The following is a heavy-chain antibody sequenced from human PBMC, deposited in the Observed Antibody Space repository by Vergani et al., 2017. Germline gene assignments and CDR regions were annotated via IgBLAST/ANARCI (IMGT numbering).Heavy chain of an antibody. V-gene: IGHV4-34*01. Sequence: QVQLQQWGGGLLKPSETLSLTCVVNGGSFTSYHWTWIRQSPGEGLEWVGDIDHTGRPDYNPSLKSRLTMSVDKSRNQFSLTLNDVTATDTAIYFFAGVNTETDSQRYGYYFFDVWGQGTAVT. CDR1: GGSFTSYH. CDR2: IDHTGRP. D-gene: IGHD4-11*01. CDR3: AGVNTETDSQRYGYYFFDV. J-gene: IGHJ3*01.